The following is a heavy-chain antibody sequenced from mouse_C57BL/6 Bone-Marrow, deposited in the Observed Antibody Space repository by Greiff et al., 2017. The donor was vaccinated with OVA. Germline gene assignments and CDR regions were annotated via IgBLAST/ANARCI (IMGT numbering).Heavy chain of an antibody. J-gene: IGHJ4*01. D-gene: IGHD2-14*01. CDR1: GYTFTSYW. CDR3: ARRVLDAMDY. CDR2: IHPNSGST. V-gene: IGHV1-64*01. Sequence: QVQLKQPGAELVKPGASVKLSCKASGYTFTSYWMHWVKQRPGQGLEWIGMIHPNSGSTNYNEKFKSKATLTVDKSSSTAYMQLSSLTSEDSAVYYCARRVLDAMDYWGQGTSVTVSS.